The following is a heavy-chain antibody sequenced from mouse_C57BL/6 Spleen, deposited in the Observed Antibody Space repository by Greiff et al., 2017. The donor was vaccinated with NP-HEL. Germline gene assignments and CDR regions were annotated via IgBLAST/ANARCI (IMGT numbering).Heavy chain of an antibody. V-gene: IGHV5-17*01. CDR1: GFTFSDYG. D-gene: IGHD2-3*01. Sequence: EVQLVESGGGLVKPGGSLKLSCAASGFTFSDYGMHWVRQAPEKGLEWVAYISSGSSTIYYVDTVKGRFTISRDNAKNTLFLQMTSLRSEDTAMYYCARDDGYYGYFDYWGQGTTLTVSS. CDR2: ISSGSSTI. J-gene: IGHJ2*01. CDR3: ARDDGYYGYFDY.